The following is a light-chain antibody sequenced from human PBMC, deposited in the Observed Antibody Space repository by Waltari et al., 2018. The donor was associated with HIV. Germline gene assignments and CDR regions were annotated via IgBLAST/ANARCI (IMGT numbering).Light chain of an antibody. CDR1: SSDVGGYNY. J-gene: IGLJ1*01. CDR2: DVS. Sequence: QSALTQPRSVSGSPGQSVTISCTGTSSDVGGYNYGSWYQHHPAKAPTVIIYDVSKRPSGVPDRFSGSKSGNTASLTISGLQAEDEAVYYCCSYAGRYTYVFGTGTTVTVL. V-gene: IGLV2-11*01. CDR3: CSYAGRYTYV.